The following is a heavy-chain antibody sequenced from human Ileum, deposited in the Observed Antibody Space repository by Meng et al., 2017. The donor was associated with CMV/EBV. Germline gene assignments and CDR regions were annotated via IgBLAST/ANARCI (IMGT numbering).Heavy chain of an antibody. CDR3: ARRGGRARPYWFDS. J-gene: IGHJ5*01. D-gene: IGHD3-16*01. Sequence: ASVKVSCKASGYSFTGYYIHWVRQVPGKGLEWMGWINPSSGGTNYAPKFQGRVTMTRDKSISTAYMQRSKLKAADTAMYYCARRGGRARPYWFDSWGQGTLVTVSS. CDR1: GYSFTGYY. V-gene: IGHV1-2*02. CDR2: INPSSGGT.